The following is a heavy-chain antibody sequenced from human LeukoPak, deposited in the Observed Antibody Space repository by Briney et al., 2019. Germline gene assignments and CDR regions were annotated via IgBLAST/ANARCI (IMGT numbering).Heavy chain of an antibody. Sequence: ETLSLTCTVSGGSISSYYWSWIRQPPGKGLEGIGYIYYSGSTNYNPSLKSRVTISVTTSKNQFSLKLRSVTAADTAVYYCARDDMKRASDTWGQGTMVTASS. V-gene: IGHV4-59*01. J-gene: IGHJ3*02. D-gene: IGHD3-9*01. CDR3: ARDDMKRASDT. CDR2: IYYSGST. CDR1: GGSISSYY.